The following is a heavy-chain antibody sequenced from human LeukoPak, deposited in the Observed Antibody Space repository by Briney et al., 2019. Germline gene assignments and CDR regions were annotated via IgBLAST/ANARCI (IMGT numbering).Heavy chain of an antibody. CDR3: ARSKGGVWFGDTTKNYYMDV. Sequence: PSETLSLTCTVSGGSISSYYWSLIRQPAGKGLEWIGRIYTSGSTNHNPSLKSRVTMSVDTSKNQFSLKLSSVTAADTAVYYCARSKGGVWFGDTTKNYYMDVWGKGTTVTVSS. D-gene: IGHD3-10*01. CDR2: IYTSGST. J-gene: IGHJ6*03. V-gene: IGHV4-4*07. CDR1: GGSISSYY.